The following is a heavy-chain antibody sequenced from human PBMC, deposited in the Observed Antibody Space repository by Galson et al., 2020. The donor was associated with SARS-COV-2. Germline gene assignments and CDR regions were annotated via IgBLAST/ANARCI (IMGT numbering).Heavy chain of an antibody. CDR1: GGTFSSYA. V-gene: IGHV1-69*06. CDR3: ARGLDSSDLTGAFDY. J-gene: IGHJ4*02. Sequence: SVKVSCKASGGTFSSYAISWVRQAPGQGLEWMGGIIPIFGTANYAQKFQGRVTITADKSTSTAYMELSSLRSEDTAVYYCARGLDSSDLTGAFDYWGQGTLVTVSS. D-gene: IGHD3-22*01. CDR2: IIPIFGTA.